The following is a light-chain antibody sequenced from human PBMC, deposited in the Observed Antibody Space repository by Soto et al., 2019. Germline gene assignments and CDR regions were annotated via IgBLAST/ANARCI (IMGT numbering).Light chain of an antibody. CDR3: TSFATSNTYV. CDR2: EVT. CDR1: SSDFGTYNS. J-gene: IGLJ1*01. V-gene: IGLV2-14*01. Sequence: QSALTQPASVSGSPGQSITISCTGTSSDFGTYNSVSWYQQHPGKAPKLMIYEVTHWPSGISHRFSGSKSGNTASLTISGLQAEDEAAYYCTSFATSNTYVFGTGTKLTVL.